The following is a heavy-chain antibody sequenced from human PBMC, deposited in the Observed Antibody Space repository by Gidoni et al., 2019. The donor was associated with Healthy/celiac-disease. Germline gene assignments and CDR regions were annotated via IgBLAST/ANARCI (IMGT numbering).Heavy chain of an antibody. Sequence: QVQLQESGPGLVKPSETLSLTCTGSGGSRSGYYWRWIRQPPGQGLEWIGYIYYSGSTNYNPSLKSRVTISVDTSKNQFSLKVCSVTAADTAVYYCARAVVVVPADCGWFDPWGQGTLVTVSS. CDR2: IYYSGST. CDR3: ARAVVVVPADCGWFDP. D-gene: IGHD2-2*01. J-gene: IGHJ5*02. V-gene: IGHV4-59*01. CDR1: GGSRSGYY.